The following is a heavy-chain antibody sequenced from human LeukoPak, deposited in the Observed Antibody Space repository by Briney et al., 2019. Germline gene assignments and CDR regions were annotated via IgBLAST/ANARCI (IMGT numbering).Heavy chain of an antibody. J-gene: IGHJ5*02. D-gene: IGHD3-3*02. CDR1: GFTFSSYN. CDR2: ISSGSNTI. V-gene: IGHV3-48*04. Sequence: GGSLRLSCAASGFTFSSYNMNWVRQAPGKGLEWLSYISSGSNTIYYAGSVKGRFTISRDNAKNSLYLQMNSLRAEDTAVYYCARDLSDDGWFDPWGQGTLVTVSS. CDR3: ARDLSDDGWFDP.